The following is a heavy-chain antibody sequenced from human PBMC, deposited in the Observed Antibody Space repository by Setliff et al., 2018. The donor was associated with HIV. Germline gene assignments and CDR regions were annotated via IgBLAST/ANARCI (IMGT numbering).Heavy chain of an antibody. CDR3: VRSKPEIRHYYDTSGYKCFYYYMDV. D-gene: IGHD3-22*01. CDR2: IKSKADGGTT. Sequence: PGGSLRLSCAASGFSFTNAWMSWVRQAPGKGLEWVGRIKSKADGGTTDYAAPVKGRFTISRDDSKNTLYLQLNSLKTEDTAVYYCVRSKPEIRHYYDTSGYKCFYYYMDVWGKGTTVTVSS. CDR1: GFSFTNAW. J-gene: IGHJ6*03. V-gene: IGHV3-15*01.